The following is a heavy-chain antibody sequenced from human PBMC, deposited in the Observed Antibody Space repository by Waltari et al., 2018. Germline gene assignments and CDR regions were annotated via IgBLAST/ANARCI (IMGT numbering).Heavy chain of an antibody. Sequence: EVQLVQSGAEVKKPGESLKISCRGSGYSFTSYWIGWVRQMPGKGLEWGWLSYPADSHTSYSPSFQGQVTSSADKSMSTAYLQWSSLKASDTAMYYCARLQAAAGPHHDAFDIWGQGTMVTVSS. V-gene: IGHV5-51*03. CDR1: GYSFTSYW. J-gene: IGHJ3*02. CDR2: SYPADSHT. D-gene: IGHD6-13*01. CDR3: ARLQAAAGPHHDAFDI.